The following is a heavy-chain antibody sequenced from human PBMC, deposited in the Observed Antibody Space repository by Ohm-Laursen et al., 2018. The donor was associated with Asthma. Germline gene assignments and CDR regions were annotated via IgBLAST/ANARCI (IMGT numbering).Heavy chain of an antibody. CDR2: VSFDGSNK. CDR1: GFTFNSYG. J-gene: IGHJ5*02. Sequence: SLRLSCAASGFTFNSYGIHWVRQAPGKGLEWVAVVSFDGSNKYYADSVKGRFTISRDNSKNTLYLQMNSLRAEDTAVYYCAKGDYYETAWGQGTLVTVSS. D-gene: IGHD3-22*01. CDR3: AKGDYYETA. V-gene: IGHV3-30*18.